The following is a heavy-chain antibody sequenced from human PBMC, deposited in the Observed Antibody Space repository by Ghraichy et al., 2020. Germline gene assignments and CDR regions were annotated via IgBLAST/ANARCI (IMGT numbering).Heavy chain of an antibody. CDR3: ARSGRWRQLSGGAFDV. Sequence: GGSLRLSCAASGFTVSGSYISWVRQTPGKGLEWVSVIYISGTTYYGDSVKGRVIISRENSANTLFFQMHRRRAEDTAIYYYARSGRWRQLSGGAFDVWDQGTMVTGSP. CDR2: IYISGTT. V-gene: IGHV3-53*01. CDR1: GFTVSGSY. D-gene: IGHD5-24*01. J-gene: IGHJ3*01.